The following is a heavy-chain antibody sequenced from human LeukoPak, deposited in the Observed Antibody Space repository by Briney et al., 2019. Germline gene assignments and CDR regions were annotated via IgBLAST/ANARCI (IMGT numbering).Heavy chain of an antibody. Sequence: GGSLRLSCAASGFTFSRHWMNWVRQAPGKGLEWVANIKQDGSEKYYVDSVKGRFTISRDNAKNSLDLQMNSLRAEDTAVYYCARGTRSSWFYFDYWGHGTLVTVSS. CDR2: IKQDGSEK. CDR3: ARGTRSSWFYFDY. V-gene: IGHV3-7*03. D-gene: IGHD6-13*01. CDR1: GFTFSRHW. J-gene: IGHJ4*01.